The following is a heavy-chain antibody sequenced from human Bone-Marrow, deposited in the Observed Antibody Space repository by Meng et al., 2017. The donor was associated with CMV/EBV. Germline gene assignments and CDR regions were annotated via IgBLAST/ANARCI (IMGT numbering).Heavy chain of an antibody. Sequence: GGSLRLSCAASGFTFNNHWMHWVRQAPGKGLLWVSRIDSDGSSTSCADSVKGRFTISRDNAKNTLYLQMNSLTAEDTAVYYCARVATLSTIPWFDPWGQGTLVTVSS. CDR3: ARVATLSTIPWFDP. D-gene: IGHD3-3*01. J-gene: IGHJ5*02. CDR2: IDSDGSST. V-gene: IGHV3-74*01. CDR1: GFTFNNHW.